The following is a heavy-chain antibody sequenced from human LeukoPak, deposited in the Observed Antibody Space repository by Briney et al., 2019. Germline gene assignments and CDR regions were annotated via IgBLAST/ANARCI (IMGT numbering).Heavy chain of an antibody. J-gene: IGHJ6*03. CDR2: IYYSGST. CDR1: GGSISSYY. D-gene: IGHD2-15*01. CDR3: ARVCSGGSCYYFPYYYYYYMDV. V-gene: IGHV4-59*01. Sequence: PSETLSLTCTVSGGSISSYYWSWIRQPPGKGLEWIGYIYYSGSTNYNPSLKSRVTISVDTSKNQFSLKLSSVTAADTAVYYCARVCSGGSCYYFPYYYYYYMDVWGKGTTVTVSS.